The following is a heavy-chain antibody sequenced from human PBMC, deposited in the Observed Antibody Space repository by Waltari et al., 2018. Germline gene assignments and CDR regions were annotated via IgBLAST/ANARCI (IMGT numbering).Heavy chain of an antibody. CDR2: IYSGGST. D-gene: IGHD3-3*01. V-gene: IGHV3-23*03. Sequence: EVQLVQSGAEVKKPGESLKISCAASGFTFSSYAMSWVRQAPGKGLEWVSVIYSGGSTYYADSVKGRFTISRDNSKNTLYLQMNSLRAEDTAVYYCAKVEWLLYLGYWGQGTLVTVSS. J-gene: IGHJ4*02. CDR1: GFTFSSYA. CDR3: AKVEWLLYLGY.